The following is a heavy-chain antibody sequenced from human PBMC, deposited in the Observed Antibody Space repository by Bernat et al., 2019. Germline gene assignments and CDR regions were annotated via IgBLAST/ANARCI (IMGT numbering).Heavy chain of an antibody. V-gene: IGHV2-70*15. CDR1: GFSLSTSGMC. J-gene: IGHJ6*02. CDR3: ALLEGGSGGSCYSRYGMDV. D-gene: IGHD2-15*01. CDR2: IDCDDDK. Sequence: QVTLRESGPALVKPTQTLTLTCTFSGFSLSTSGMCVSWIRQPPGKALEGLARIDCDDDKYYSTSLKTRLTISKDTSKNQVVLTMTNMDPVDTATYYCALLEGGSGGSCYSRYGMDVWGQGTTVTVSS.